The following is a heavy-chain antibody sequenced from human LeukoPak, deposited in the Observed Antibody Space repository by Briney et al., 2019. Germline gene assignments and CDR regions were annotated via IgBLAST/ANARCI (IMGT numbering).Heavy chain of an antibody. J-gene: IGHJ6*02. V-gene: IGHV3-23*01. CDR1: GFTFSSYA. Sequence: GGSLRLSCAASGFTFSSYAMSWVRQAPGKGLEWVSAISGSGGSTYYADSVKGRFTISRDNSKNTLYLQMNSLRAEDTAVYYCAKPVEIHYYYYGMDVWGQGTTVTVSS. CDR3: AKPVEIHYYYYGMDV. CDR2: ISGSGGST.